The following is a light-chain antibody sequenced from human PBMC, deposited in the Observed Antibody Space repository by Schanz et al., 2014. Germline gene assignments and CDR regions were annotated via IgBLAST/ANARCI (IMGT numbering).Light chain of an antibody. CDR3: QQYNSYPLT. Sequence: DIQMTQSPSTLSASVGDRVTITCRASQSISSWLAWYQQKPGKAPKLLIYDASSLESGVPSRFSGSGSGTDFTLTISSLQSEDFATYYCQQYNSYPLTFGPGTKVDI. CDR2: DAS. J-gene: IGKJ3*01. CDR1: QSISSW. V-gene: IGKV1-5*01.